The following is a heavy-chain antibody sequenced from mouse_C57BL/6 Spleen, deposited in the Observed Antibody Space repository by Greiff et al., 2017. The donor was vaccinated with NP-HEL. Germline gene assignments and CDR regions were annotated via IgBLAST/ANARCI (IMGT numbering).Heavy chain of an antibody. CDR2: IDPETGGT. CDR3: TRKAWFAY. Sequence: QVQLQQSGAELVRPGASVTLSCKASGYTFTDYEMHWVKQTPVHGLEWIGAIDPETGGTAYNQKFKGKAILTADRSSSTAYMELRSLTSEDSAVYYCTRKAWFAYWGQGTLVTVSA. V-gene: IGHV1-15*01. CDR1: GYTFTDYE. J-gene: IGHJ3*01.